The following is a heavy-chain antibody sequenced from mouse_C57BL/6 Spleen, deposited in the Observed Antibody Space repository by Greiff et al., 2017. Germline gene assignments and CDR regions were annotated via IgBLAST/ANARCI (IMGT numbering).Heavy chain of an antibody. CDR3: AIRYEYAFAY. J-gene: IGHJ3*01. Sequence: DVHLVESGGGLVKPGGSLKLSCAASGFTFSSYAMSWVRQTPEKRLEWVATISDGGSYTYYPDNVKGRFTISRDNAKNNLYLQMSHLKSEDTAMYYCAIRYEYAFAYWGQGTLVTVSA. V-gene: IGHV5-4*01. CDR2: ISDGGSYT. D-gene: IGHD2-4*01. CDR1: GFTFSSYA.